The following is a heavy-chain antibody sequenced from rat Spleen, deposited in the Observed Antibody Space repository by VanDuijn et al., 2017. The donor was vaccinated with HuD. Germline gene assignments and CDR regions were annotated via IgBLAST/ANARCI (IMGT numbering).Heavy chain of an antibody. Sequence: EVQLVESGGGLVQPGRSLKLSCVASGFTFNKYWMTWIRQAPGKGLEWIASIPNSGGSTYYPDSVKGRFTVSRDNAEDTLYLQMNSLRSEDTATYYCTRGGPYVYTTYFSCVMDVWGQGASVTVSS. CDR1: GFTFNKYW. V-gene: IGHV5-31*01. D-gene: IGHD1-6*01. CDR3: TRGGPYVYTTYFSCVMDV. J-gene: IGHJ4*01. CDR2: IPNSGGST.